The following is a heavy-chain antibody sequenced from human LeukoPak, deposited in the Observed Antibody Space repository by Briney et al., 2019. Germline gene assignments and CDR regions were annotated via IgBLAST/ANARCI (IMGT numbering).Heavy chain of an antibody. CDR2: ISGSGGST. CDR3: AKGLSGSSGWYYFDY. J-gene: IGHJ4*02. Sequence: PGGSLRLSCAASGFTFSSYAMSWVRQAPGKGLEWVSVISGSGGSTFYADSVKGRFTISRDNSKNTLYLQMDSLRAEDTAVRYCAKGLSGSSGWYYFDYWGQGTLVTVSS. V-gene: IGHV3-23*01. CDR1: GFTFSSYA. D-gene: IGHD6-19*01.